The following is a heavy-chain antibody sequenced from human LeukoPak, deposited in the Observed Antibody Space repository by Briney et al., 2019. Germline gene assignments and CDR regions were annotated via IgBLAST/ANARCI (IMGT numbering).Heavy chain of an antibody. J-gene: IGHJ4*02. CDR1: GFTFSSYT. V-gene: IGHV3-48*04. CDR3: ARSLDFPFDY. Sequence: GGSLRLSCVVSGFTFSSYTMDWVRQAPGKGLEWVSYISSSSTIIYYADSVKGRFTISRDNAKNSLYLQMNSLRAEDTAVYYCARSLDFPFDYWGQGTLVTVSS. D-gene: IGHD3-9*01. CDR2: ISSSSTII.